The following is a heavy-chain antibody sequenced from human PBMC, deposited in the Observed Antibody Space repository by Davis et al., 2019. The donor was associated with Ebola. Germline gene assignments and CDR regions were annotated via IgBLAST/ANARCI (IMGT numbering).Heavy chain of an antibody. Sequence: SVKVSCKASGGTFSSYAISWVRQAPGQGLEWMGGIIPIFGTANYAQKFQGRVTITADKSTSTAYMELSSLRSEDTAVYYCARESYASGSYYTGYYYYGMDVWGQGTTVTVSS. CDR2: IIPIFGTA. CDR1: GGTFSSYA. J-gene: IGHJ6*02. V-gene: IGHV1-69*06. CDR3: ARESYASGSYYTGYYYYGMDV. D-gene: IGHD3-10*01.